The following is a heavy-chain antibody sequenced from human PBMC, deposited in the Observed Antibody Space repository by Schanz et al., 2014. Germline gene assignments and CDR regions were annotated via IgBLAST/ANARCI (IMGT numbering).Heavy chain of an antibody. J-gene: IGHJ6*02. CDR1: GGTFSSFA. CDR2: INPSGGST. CDR3: ARNYGGHSEESDRYGMDV. Sequence: QVQLVQSGAEVKKPGSSVKVSCKASGGTFSSFAIFWVRQAPGQGLEWMGIINPSGGSTTYAQKFQGRVTMTSDTSTSTVYMELSSLRSEDTAVYYCARNYGGHSEESDRYGMDVWGQGTTVTVSS. V-gene: IGHV1-46*01. D-gene: IGHD4-17*01.